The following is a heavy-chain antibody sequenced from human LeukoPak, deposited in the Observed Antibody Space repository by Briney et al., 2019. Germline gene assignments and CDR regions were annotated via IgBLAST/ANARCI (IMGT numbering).Heavy chain of an antibody. V-gene: IGHV3-23*01. CDR1: GFTFSSYA. CDR2: ISNSDGST. D-gene: IGHD5-24*01. J-gene: IGHJ4*02. Sequence: GGSLRLSCAASGFTFSSYAMNWVRQAPGKGLEWVSSISNSDGSTYYADFVKGRFTISRDNSKNTLHLQMNSLRAEDTAVHYCAKSLGVGGYTRYKGFDQWGQGTLVTVSS. CDR3: AKSLGVGGYTRYKGFDQ.